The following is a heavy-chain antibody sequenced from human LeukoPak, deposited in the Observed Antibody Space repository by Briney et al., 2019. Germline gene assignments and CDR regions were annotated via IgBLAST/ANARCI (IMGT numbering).Heavy chain of an antibody. V-gene: IGHV3-30*18. J-gene: IGHJ4*02. Sequence: PGGSLRLSCAASGFIVSNNVIHWVRQAPGKGLEWVAGISYDGSNKYYADSVKGRFTISRDNSKNTLYLQMNSLRAEDTAVYYCAKEENGSGSYPDGLGDWGQGTLVTVSS. CDR2: ISYDGSNK. D-gene: IGHD3-10*01. CDR1: GFIVSNNV. CDR3: AKEENGSGSYPDGLGD.